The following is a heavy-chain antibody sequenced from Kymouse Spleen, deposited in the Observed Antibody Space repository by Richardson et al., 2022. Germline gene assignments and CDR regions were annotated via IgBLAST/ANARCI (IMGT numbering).Heavy chain of an antibody. CDR3: ARQLRYFDWLYWFDP. V-gene: IGHV4-39*01. CDR2: IYYSGST. CDR1: GGSISSSSYY. D-gene: IGHD3-9*01. Sequence: QLQLQESGPGLVKPSETLSLTCTVSGGSISSSSYYWGWIRQPPGKGLEWIGSIYYSGSTYYNPSLKSRVTISVDTSKNQFSLKLSSVTAADTAVYYCARQLRYFDWLYWFDPWGQGTLVTVSS. J-gene: IGHJ5*02.